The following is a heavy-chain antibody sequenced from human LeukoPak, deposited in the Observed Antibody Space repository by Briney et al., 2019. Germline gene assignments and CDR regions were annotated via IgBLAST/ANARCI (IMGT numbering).Heavy chain of an antibody. CDR2: ISGSGGST. V-gene: IGHV3-23*01. Sequence: GGPLRLSCAASGFTFSSYAMSWVRQAPGKGLEWVSAISGSGGSTYYADSVKGRFTISRDNSKNTLYLQMNSLRAEDTAVYYWAKRKRYGGYSYGSFDYWGQGTLVTVSS. CDR3: AKRKRYGGYSYGSFDY. CDR1: GFTFSSYA. D-gene: IGHD5-18*01. J-gene: IGHJ4*02.